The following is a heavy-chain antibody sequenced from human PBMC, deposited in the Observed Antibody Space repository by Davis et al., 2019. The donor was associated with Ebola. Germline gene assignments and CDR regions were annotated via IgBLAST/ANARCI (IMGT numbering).Heavy chain of an antibody. V-gene: IGHV1-69*13. CDR3: ARARLLLWFGESRGWFDP. J-gene: IGHJ5*02. D-gene: IGHD3-10*01. Sequence: SVKVSCKASGGTFSSYAISWVRQAPGQGLEWMGWISAYNGGSNYAQKFQGRVTITADEITSTAYIELSGLRSDDTAVYYCARARLLLWFGESRGWFDPWGQGTLVTVSS. CDR1: GGTFSSYA. CDR2: ISAYNGGS.